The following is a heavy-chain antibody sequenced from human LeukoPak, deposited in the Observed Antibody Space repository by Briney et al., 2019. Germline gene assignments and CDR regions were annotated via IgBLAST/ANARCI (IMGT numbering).Heavy chain of an antibody. V-gene: IGHV1-18*01. CDR2: ISAYNGNT. CDR3: ARFGYRSGYSPSYYYHYMDV. D-gene: IGHD3-22*01. J-gene: IGHJ6*03. CDR1: GYTFTSYD. Sequence: GASVKISCKASGYTFTSYDINWVRQAPGQGLEWMGWISAYNGNTNYAQKLQGRVTMTTDTSTSTAYMELRSLRSDDTAVYYCARFGYRSGYSPSYYYHYMDVWGKGTTVIISS.